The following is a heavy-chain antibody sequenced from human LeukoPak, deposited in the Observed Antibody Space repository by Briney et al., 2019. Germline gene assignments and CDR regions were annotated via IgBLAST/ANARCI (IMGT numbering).Heavy chain of an antibody. CDR2: IYYNGST. J-gene: IGHJ4*02. D-gene: IGHD5/OR15-5a*01. CDR3: VRHDGRGGSTMGALDS. CDR1: GGSITSYSYY. Sequence: SETLSLTCTVSGGSITSYSYYWGWIRQPPGQGLEWIGTIYYNGSTYYNPSLKSRVTISVVTSKNQFSLQLNSVTAADTSVYYCVRHDGRGGSTMGALDSWGQGSLVTVSS. V-gene: IGHV4-39*01.